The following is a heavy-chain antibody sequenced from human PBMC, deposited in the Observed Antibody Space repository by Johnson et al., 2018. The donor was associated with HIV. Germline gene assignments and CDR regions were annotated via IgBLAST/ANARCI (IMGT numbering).Heavy chain of an antibody. Sequence: VQLVESGGGVVRPGGSLRLSCAASGFTFEDHDMSWVRQVPGKGLEWVSGINWNGGSTGYADSVKGRFTISRDNAKNSLNLQMNSLRAEDTALYYCARGPTMRYCTNGVCYIGAFDIWGQGTMVTVSS. CDR2: INWNGGST. V-gene: IGHV3-20*04. CDR1: GFTFEDHD. J-gene: IGHJ3*02. D-gene: IGHD2-8*01. CDR3: ARGPTMRYCTNGVCYIGAFDI.